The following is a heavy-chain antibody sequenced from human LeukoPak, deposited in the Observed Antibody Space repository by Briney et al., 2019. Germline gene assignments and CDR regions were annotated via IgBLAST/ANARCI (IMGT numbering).Heavy chain of an antibody. Sequence: SETLSLTCTVSGGSISSGGYYWSWIRQHPGKGLEWTGYIYYSGSTYYNPSLKSRVTISVDTSKNQFSLKLSSVTAADTAVYYCARDLGYSSSRGAFDYWGQGTLVTVSS. D-gene: IGHD6-6*01. CDR2: IYYSGST. J-gene: IGHJ4*02. V-gene: IGHV4-31*03. CDR1: GGSISSGGYY. CDR3: ARDLGYSSSRGAFDY.